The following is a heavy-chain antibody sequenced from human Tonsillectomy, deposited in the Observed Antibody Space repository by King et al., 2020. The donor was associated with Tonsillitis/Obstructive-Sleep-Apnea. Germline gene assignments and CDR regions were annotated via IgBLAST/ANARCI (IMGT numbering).Heavy chain of an antibody. CDR3: AREGIYDTSSYADDFDI. CDR1: GFTFSRYA. Sequence: VQLVEAGGGVVQPGRSLRLSCAASGFTFSRYAIHWVRQGPGKGLEWVAVISYDGSNKYYADSVEGRCTISRDNSKNTLYLQLNSLGAEDTAMYYCAREGIYDTSSYADDFDIWGQGTMVTVSS. V-gene: IGHV3-30*04. D-gene: IGHD3-22*01. CDR2: ISYDGSNK. J-gene: IGHJ3*02.